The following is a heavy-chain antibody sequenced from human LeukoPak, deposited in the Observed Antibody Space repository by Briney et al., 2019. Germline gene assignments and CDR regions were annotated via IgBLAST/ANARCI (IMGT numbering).Heavy chain of an antibody. CDR1: GYTFTSYS. CDR2: INAGNGNT. CDR3: ARDRQQLTAPLFGKYFDY. D-gene: IGHD6-13*01. V-gene: IGHV1-3*01. J-gene: IGHJ4*02. Sequence: ASVKVSCKASGYTFTSYSMHWVRQAPGQRLEWMGWINAGNGNTKYSQKFQGRVTITRDTSASTAYMELSSLRSEDTAVYYCARDRQQLTAPLFGKYFDYWGQGTLVTVSS.